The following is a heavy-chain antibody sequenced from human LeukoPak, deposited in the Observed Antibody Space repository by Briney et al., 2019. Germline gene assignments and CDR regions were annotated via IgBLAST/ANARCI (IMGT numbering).Heavy chain of an antibody. CDR3: ARALRYDDSSGYYAY. Sequence: ASVKVSCKASGYTFTGHYMHWVRQAPGQGPEWMGWINPKSGVTNYAQTLQGRVTMTRDTSISMVYMELSRLTTDDTAVYFCARALRYDDSSGYYAYWGRGTLVTVSS. D-gene: IGHD3-22*01. CDR1: GYTFTGHY. V-gene: IGHV1-2*02. CDR2: INPKSGVT. J-gene: IGHJ4*02.